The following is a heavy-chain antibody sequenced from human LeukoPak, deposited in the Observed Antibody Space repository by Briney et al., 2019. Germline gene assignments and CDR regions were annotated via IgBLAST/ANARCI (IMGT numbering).Heavy chain of an antibody. CDR2: INHSGST. J-gene: IGHJ6*04. D-gene: IGHD3-3*01. CDR1: GGSFSGYY. V-gene: IGHV4-34*01. CDR3: ARDDFWSRPGDV. Sequence: PSETLSLTCAVYGGSFSGYYWSWIRQPPGKGLEWIGEINHSGSTSYNPSLKSRVTISVDTSKNQFSLKLSSVTAADTAMYYCARDDFWSRPGDVWGKGTTVTVSS.